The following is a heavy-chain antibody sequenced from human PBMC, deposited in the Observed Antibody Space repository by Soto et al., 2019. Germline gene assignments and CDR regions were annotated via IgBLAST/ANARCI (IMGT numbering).Heavy chain of an antibody. V-gene: IGHV6-1*01. J-gene: IGHJ6*02. CDR3: ARALWELAGGDYYGMDV. CDR2: TYYRSKWYN. CDR1: GDSVSINSPA. Sequence: SQTLSLTCAISGDSVSINSPAWNWIRQSPSRGLEWLGRTYYRSKWYNDCAVSVKSRITINPDTSKNQFSLQLNSVTPEDTAVYYCARALWELAGGDYYGMDVWGQGTTVTVSS. D-gene: IGHD1-26*01.